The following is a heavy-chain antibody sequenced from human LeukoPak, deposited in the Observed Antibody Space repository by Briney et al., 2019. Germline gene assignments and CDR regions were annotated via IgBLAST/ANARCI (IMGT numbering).Heavy chain of an antibody. CDR1: GYTFSSYA. CDR3: VKAESYSGSYYADY. Sequence: GGSLRHSCSASGYTFSSYAMHWVRQAPGKGLEYVSAISSTGGNTYYADSVKGRFTISRDNSENTLYLQMSSLRAEDTAVYYCVKAESYSGSYYADYWGQGTLVTVSS. CDR2: ISSTGGNT. J-gene: IGHJ4*02. D-gene: IGHD1-26*01. V-gene: IGHV3-64D*06.